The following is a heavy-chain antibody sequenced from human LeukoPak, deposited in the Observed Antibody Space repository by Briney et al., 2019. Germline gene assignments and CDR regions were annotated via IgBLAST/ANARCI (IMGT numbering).Heavy chain of an antibody. CDR3: ARRPQRGAGPDY. CDR2: ISYDGSNK. V-gene: IGHV3-30*03. Sequence: GNSLRLSCAASGFTFSSYGMHWVRQAPGKGLEWVAVISYDGSNKYYADSVKGRFTISRDNSNNTLYLQTNSRIGEDTGVYYCARRPQRGAGPDYWGQGTLVTVSS. D-gene: IGHD6-19*01. J-gene: IGHJ4*02. CDR1: GFTFSSYG.